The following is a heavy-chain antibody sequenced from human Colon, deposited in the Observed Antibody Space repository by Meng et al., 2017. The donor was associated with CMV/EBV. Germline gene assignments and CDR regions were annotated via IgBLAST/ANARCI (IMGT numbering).Heavy chain of an antibody. CDR2: IYQSGTT. CDR1: GFTMGSNY. D-gene: IGHD3-9*01. J-gene: IGHJ4*02. CDR3: AKESPLARAPFDL. Sequence: GESLKIFCEAPGFTMGSNYMSWVRQAPQKGLEWVAVIYQSGTTYYADSVRGRFTISRDNSKNTLYLQMDSLRSEDTAVYFCAKESPLARAPFDLWGQGTPVTVSS. V-gene: IGHV3-53*05.